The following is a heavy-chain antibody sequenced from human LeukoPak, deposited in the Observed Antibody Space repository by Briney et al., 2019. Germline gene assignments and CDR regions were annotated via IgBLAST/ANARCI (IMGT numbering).Heavy chain of an antibody. Sequence: QTGGSLRLSCAASRFTFSSYSMNWVRQAPGKGLEWVSYISSRSATIYYADSVKGRFTISRDNAKNSLYLQMNSLRAEDTAVYYCARDPLSSSSFDLWGQGTLVTVSS. CDR1: RFTFSSYS. CDR2: ISSRSATI. D-gene: IGHD6-13*01. CDR3: ARDPLSSSSFDL. V-gene: IGHV3-48*01. J-gene: IGHJ4*02.